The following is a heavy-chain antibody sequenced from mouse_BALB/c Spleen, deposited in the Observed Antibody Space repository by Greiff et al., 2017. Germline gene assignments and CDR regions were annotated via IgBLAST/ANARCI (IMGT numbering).Heavy chain of an antibody. CDR2: IYPGNGDT. CDR1: GYTFTSYN. Sequence: QVQLQQPAAELVKPGASVKMSCKASGYTFTSYNMHWVKQTPGQGLEWIGAIYPGNGDTSYNQKFKGKATLTADKSYSTAYMQRRSLTSEDSAVYYWSREEESSTVVDYWGQGTTLTVSS. D-gene: IGHD1-1*01. CDR3: SREEESSTVVDY. J-gene: IGHJ2*01. V-gene: IGHV1-12*01.